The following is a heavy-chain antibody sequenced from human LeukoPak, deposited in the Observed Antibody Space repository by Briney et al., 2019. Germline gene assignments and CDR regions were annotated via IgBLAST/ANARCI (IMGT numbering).Heavy chain of an antibody. CDR3: ARGGVEMATRYYHYFDY. CDR1: GGSISISY. D-gene: IGHD5-24*01. CDR2: IYYSGST. V-gene: IGHV4-59*01. J-gene: IGHJ4*02. Sequence: SKTLSLTCTVSGGSISISYWSWIRQPPGKGLEWIGYIYYSGSTNYNPSLKSRVTISVDTSKNQFSLKLSSVTAADTAVYYCARGGVEMATRYYHYFDYWGQGTPVTVSS.